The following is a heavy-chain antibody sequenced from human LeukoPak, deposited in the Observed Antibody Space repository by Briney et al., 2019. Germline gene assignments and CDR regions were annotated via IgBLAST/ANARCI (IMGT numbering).Heavy chain of an antibody. V-gene: IGHV3-23*01. D-gene: IGHD2-8*01. CDR3: ARDYCTNGVCYLGY. CDR2: ISYSGGST. CDR1: GFTFNNYA. J-gene: IGHJ4*02. Sequence: GGSLRLSCAASGFTFNNYAMSWVRQAPGKGLEWVSGISYSGGSTYYADSVKGRFTISRDNSKNTLYLQMNSLRAEDTAVYYCARDYCTNGVCYLGYWGQGTLVTVSS.